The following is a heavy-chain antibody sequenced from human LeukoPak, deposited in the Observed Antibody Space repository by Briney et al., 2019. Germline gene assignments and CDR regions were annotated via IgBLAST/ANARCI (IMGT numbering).Heavy chain of an antibody. J-gene: IGHJ4*02. CDR3: AKDWGPLDY. CDR2: IKSKTDGGTT. V-gene: IGHV3-15*01. CDR1: GFTFSNAW. D-gene: IGHD3-16*01. Sequence: GGSLRLSCAASGFTFSNAWMSWVRQAPGKGLEWVGRIKSKTDGGTTDYAAPVKGRFTISRDDSKNTLYLQMNSLRAEDTAVYYCAKDWGPLDYWGQGTLVTVSS.